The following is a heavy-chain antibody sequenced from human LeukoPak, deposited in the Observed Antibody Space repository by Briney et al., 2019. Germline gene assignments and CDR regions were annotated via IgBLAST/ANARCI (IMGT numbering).Heavy chain of an antibody. CDR1: GGTFSSYA. V-gene: IGHV1-69*05. D-gene: IGHD3-22*01. CDR2: IIPIFGTA. J-gene: IGHJ4*02. Sequence: SVKVSCKASGGTFSSYAISWVRQAPGQGLEWMGGIIPIFGTANYAQKFQGRVTITTDESTSTAYMELSSLRSEDTAVYYCARGLRGYDSSGYYFLPFDYWGQGTLVTVSS. CDR3: ARGLRGYDSSGYYFLPFDY.